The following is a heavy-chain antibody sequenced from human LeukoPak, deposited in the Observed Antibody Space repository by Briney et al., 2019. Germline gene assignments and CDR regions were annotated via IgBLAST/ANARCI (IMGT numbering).Heavy chain of an antibody. CDR2: INPSGGST. CDR1: GYTFTSYY. D-gene: IGHD1-26*01. V-gene: IGHV1-46*01. J-gene: IGHJ5*02. Sequence: GASVKVSCKASGYTFTSYYMHWVRQAPGQGLEWKGIINPSGGSTSYAQKFQGRVTMTRDMSTSTVYMELSSLRSEDTAVYYCARVVGATEGGFDPWGQGTLVTVSS. CDR3: ARVVGATEGGFDP.